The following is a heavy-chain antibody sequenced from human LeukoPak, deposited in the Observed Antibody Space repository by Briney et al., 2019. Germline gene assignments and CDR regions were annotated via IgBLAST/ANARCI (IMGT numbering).Heavy chain of an antibody. CDR3: ARDYDSSGQIDY. V-gene: IGHV1-18*01. D-gene: IGHD3-22*01. CDR1: GYTFTSYG. CDR2: ISAYNDNT. J-gene: IGHJ4*02. Sequence: ASVKVSCKASGYTFTSYGISWVRQAPGQGLEWMGWISAYNDNTNYAQKLQGRVTMTTNTSTSTDYMELRSLRSDDTAVYHCARDYDSSGQIDYWGQGTLVTVSS.